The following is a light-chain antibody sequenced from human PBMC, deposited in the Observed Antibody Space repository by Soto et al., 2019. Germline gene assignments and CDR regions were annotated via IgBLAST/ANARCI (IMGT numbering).Light chain of an antibody. CDR3: QQYGSSGT. V-gene: IGKV3-20*01. CDR1: QSVRSN. CDR2: DAS. J-gene: IGKJ1*01. Sequence: EIVMMHSPSTLSVAPGERATLSCRASQSVRSNLAWYQQKPGQAPRLLIYDASNRATGIPDRFSGSASGTDSTLTISRLEPEDFAVYYCQQYGSSGTFGQGTKVDIK.